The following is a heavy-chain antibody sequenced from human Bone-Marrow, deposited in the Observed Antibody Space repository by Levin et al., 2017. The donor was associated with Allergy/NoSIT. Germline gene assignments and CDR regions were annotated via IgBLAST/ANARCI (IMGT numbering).Heavy chain of an antibody. CDR2: INSDGNSP. J-gene: IGHJ5*02. CDR3: GRDRFDYGSGSCDP. Sequence: PGGSLRLSCAASGFTFSSYWMYWLRQAPGKGLVWVARINSDGNSPVYADSVKGRFTISRDNAKNTLFLQMNTLRVEDTAVYYCGRDRFDYGSGSCDPWGQGTLVTVSS. D-gene: IGHD3-10*01. V-gene: IGHV3-74*01. CDR1: GFTFSSYW.